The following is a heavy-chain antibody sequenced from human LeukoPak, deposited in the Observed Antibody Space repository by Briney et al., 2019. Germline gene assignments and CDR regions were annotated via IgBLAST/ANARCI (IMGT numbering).Heavy chain of an antibody. CDR2: IFYSGST. V-gene: IGHV4-59*02. CDR1: GGSVSSYY. CDR3: ARAPGGYYFDY. J-gene: IGHJ4*02. D-gene: IGHD2-8*02. Sequence: PSETLSLTCTVSGGSVSSYYWSWIRQPPGKGLEWIGYIFYSGSTNYNPSLESRVTVSLDTSKNQFSLKLSSVTAADTAVYYCARAPGGYYFDYWGQGTLVTVSS.